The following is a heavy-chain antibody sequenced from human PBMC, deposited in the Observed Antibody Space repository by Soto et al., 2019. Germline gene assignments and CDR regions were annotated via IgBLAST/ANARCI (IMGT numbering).Heavy chain of an antibody. CDR2: ISSSSSYI. CDR1: GFTFSSYS. CDR3: ARVYDFWSGYYYY. J-gene: IGHJ4*02. Sequence: EVQLVESGGGLVKPGGSLRLSCAASGFTFSSYSMNWVRQAPGKGLEWVSSISSSSSYIYYADSVKGRFTISRDNAKNSLYLQMNSPRAEDTAVYYCARVYDFWSGYYYYWGQGTLVTVSS. D-gene: IGHD3-3*01. V-gene: IGHV3-21*01.